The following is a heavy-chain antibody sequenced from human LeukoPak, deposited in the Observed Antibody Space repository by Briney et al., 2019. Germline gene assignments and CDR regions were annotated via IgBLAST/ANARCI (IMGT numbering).Heavy chain of an antibody. CDR2: IRPDGSST. CDR1: GFSFSASY. CDR3: STEPRLLSY. J-gene: IGHJ4*02. Sequence: GGSLRLSCTASGFSFSASYMTWVRQAPGKGLECVAYIRPDGSSTYYVDSVKGRFTISRDNAKNSVYLQMNSLRVEDTALYYCSTEPRLLSYWGQGTLVTVSP. D-gene: IGHD3-10*01. V-gene: IGHV3-7*01.